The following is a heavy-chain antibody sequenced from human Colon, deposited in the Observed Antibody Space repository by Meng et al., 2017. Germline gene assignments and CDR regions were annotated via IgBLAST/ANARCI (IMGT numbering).Heavy chain of an antibody. D-gene: IGHD3-10*01. CDR1: GFSIRNHY. Sequence: EGQLSGSGGGLIQPGGSLTLSFAASGFSIRNHYMHWVRQAPGKGLEWVSRIYSDGGGGTYADFVKGRFTISRDNAKNTLYLQMNSLTAEDTAVYYCVCFGGFSGFDPWGQGILVTVSS. V-gene: IGHV3-74*01. CDR3: VCFGGFSGFDP. CDR2: IYSDGGGG. J-gene: IGHJ5*02.